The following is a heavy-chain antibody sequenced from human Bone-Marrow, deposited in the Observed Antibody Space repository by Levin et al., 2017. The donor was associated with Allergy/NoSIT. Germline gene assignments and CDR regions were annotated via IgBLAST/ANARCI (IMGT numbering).Heavy chain of an antibody. CDR1: GFRFNDYA. Sequence: GGSLRLSCAASGFRFNDYAMSWVRQAPGKGLEWVSAISGSGGPTYYADSVKVRFTLSRDNSKNTLYPQMNSLSAEDTAVYFCAKDRGKGAAMRPTSRGQGALVAVS. V-gene: IGHV3-23*01. CDR2: ISGSGGPT. CDR3: AKDRGKGAAMRPTS. D-gene: IGHD1-26*01. J-gene: IGHJ1*01.